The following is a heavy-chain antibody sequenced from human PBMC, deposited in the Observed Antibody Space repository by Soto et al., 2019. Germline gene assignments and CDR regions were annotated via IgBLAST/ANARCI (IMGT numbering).Heavy chain of an antibody. J-gene: IGHJ4*02. D-gene: IGHD3-16*02. CDR1: GFTFSSYA. V-gene: IGHV3-23*01. CDR2: ISGSGGST. Sequence: EVQLLESGGGLVQPGGSLILSCAASGFTFSSYAMSWVRQAPGKGLEWVSAISGSGGSTYYADSGKGRFTISRDNSKNTLNLQMNSLRAEDTAVYYCAKRADYDYIWGSYRYYFDYWGQGTLVTVSS. CDR3: AKRADYDYIWGSYRYYFDY.